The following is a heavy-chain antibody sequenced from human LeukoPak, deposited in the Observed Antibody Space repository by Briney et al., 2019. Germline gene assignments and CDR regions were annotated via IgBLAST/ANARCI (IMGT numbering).Heavy chain of an antibody. CDR3: TRADYYDSSGYISTDAFDI. J-gene: IGHJ3*02. CDR2: ISSSGSTI. D-gene: IGHD3-22*01. V-gene: IGHV3-11*01. Sequence: GGSLRLSCAASGFTFSDYYMSWIRQAPGKGLEWVSYISSSGSTIYYADSVKGRFTISRDNAKNSLYLQMNSLRAEDTAVYYCTRADYYDSSGYISTDAFDIWGQGTMVTVSS. CDR1: GFTFSDYY.